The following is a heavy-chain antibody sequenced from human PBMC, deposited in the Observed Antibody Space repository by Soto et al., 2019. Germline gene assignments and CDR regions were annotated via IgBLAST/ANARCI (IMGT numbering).Heavy chain of an antibody. D-gene: IGHD3-22*01. V-gene: IGHV3-30*03. Sequence: GGSLRLSCAASGFTFSSYGMHWVRQAPGKGLEWVAVISYDGSNKYYADSVKGRFNISRDNSKKTLYLQMNSLRAEDTAVYYCASSGYLTLGGFDYWGQGTLVTVSS. CDR3: ASSGYLTLGGFDY. J-gene: IGHJ4*02. CDR2: ISYDGSNK. CDR1: GFTFSSYG.